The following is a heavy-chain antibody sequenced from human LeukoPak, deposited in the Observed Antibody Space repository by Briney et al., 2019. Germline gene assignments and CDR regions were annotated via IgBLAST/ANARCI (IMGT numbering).Heavy chain of an antibody. J-gene: IGHJ4*02. CDR2: TSGSGGGT. D-gene: IGHD4/OR15-4a*01. CDR1: EFTFSSYA. Sequence: AGSLRLSCAGSEFTFSSYAMSWVRQAPGKGRGWVSATSGSGGGTYHADSVKGRFTISSDNSKNTMFLQMDSMRAEDTAVYFCAKAYGVHTFSYDFDFWGQGAMVTVSS. CDR3: AKAYGVHTFSYDFDF. V-gene: IGHV3-23*01.